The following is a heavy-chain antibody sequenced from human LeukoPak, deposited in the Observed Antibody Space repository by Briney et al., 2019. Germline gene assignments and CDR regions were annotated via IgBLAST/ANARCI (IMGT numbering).Heavy chain of an antibody. J-gene: IGHJ4*02. D-gene: IGHD3-3*01. CDR3: ARAAVRLRFLGGPLYYFDY. CDR1: GFTFSSYA. CDR2: ISYDGSNK. V-gene: IGHV3-30-3*01. Sequence: GRSLRLSCAASGFTFSSYAMHWVRQAPGKGLEWVAVISYDGSNKYYADSVKGRFTISRDKSKNTLYLQMNSLRAEDTAVYYCARAAVRLRFLGGPLYYFDYWGQGTLVTVSS.